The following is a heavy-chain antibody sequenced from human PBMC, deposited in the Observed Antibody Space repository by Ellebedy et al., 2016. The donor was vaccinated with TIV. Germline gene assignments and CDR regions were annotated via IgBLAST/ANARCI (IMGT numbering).Heavy chain of an antibody. CDR3: ARDGHYYDSGSYSVYGMDV. CDR2: IDGIGGDT. J-gene: IGHJ6*02. V-gene: IGHV3-21*01. Sequence: PGGSLRLSCAASGFTFSSHTMSRGRQASGKGLEWVSSIDGIGGDTFYADSVKGRFTISRDNAKNSLYLQMNSLRAEDTAVYYCARDGHYYDSGSYSVYGMDVWGQGTTVTVSS. D-gene: IGHD3-10*01. CDR1: GFTFSSHT.